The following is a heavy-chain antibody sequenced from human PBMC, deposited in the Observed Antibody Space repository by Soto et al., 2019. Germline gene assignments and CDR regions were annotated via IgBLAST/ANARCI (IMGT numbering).Heavy chain of an antibody. CDR1: GYSFTSYW. CDR2: IDPSDSYT. Sequence: LGESLKISCKGSGYSFTSYWISWVRQMPGKGLEWMGRIDPSDSYTNYSPSFQGHVTISADKSISTAYLQWSSLKASDTAMYYCARVTIVVVPAAYYYGMDVWGQGTTVTVSS. J-gene: IGHJ6*02. V-gene: IGHV5-10-1*01. CDR3: ARVTIVVVPAAYYYGMDV. D-gene: IGHD2-2*01.